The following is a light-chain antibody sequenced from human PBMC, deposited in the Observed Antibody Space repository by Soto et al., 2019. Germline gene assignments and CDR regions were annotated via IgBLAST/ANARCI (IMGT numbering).Light chain of an antibody. V-gene: IGKV1-39*01. J-gene: IGKJ5*01. CDR2: VAS. CDR3: QRTYNAPRIT. Sequence: DIQMTQSPSSLSASVGDRVTITCRASQSISRYLNWYQQKPGKAPNLLIYVASSLQSGVPSRFSGSGSGTDFTLTISSLQPEDVATYYGQRTYNAPRITFGQGTRLENK. CDR1: QSISRY.